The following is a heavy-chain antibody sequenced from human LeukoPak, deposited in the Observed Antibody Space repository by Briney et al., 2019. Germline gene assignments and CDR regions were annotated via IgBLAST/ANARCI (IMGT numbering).Heavy chain of an antibody. V-gene: IGHV3-23*01. CDR2: ISGSGGGT. J-gene: IGHJ5*02. D-gene: IGHD6-19*01. CDR3: AKGAQQWLAHNWFDP. CDR1: GFTFSSYA. Sequence: PGGSLRLSCAASGFTFSSYAMSWVRQAPGKGLEWVSAISGSGGGTYYADSVKGRFTISRDNSKNTLCLQMNSLRAEDTAVYYCAKGAQQWLAHNWFDPWGQGTLVTVSS.